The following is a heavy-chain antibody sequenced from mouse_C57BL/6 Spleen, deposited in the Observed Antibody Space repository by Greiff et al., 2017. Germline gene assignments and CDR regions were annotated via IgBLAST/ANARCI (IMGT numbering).Heavy chain of an antibody. CDR1: GFNIKDYY. CDR3: ARPCSGGALYDMDG. V-gene: IGHV14-2*01. CDR2: IDPEDGDT. J-gene: IGHJ4*01. Sequence: VQLQQSGAELVKPGASVKLSCTASGFNIKDYYMHWVKQRPEQGLEWIGKIDPEDGDTKYAPKFQGKATITADTSSNTAYLQLSSLTSEDAAVYYCARPCSGGALYDMDGWGQGTSVTVAS. D-gene: IGHD1-1*01.